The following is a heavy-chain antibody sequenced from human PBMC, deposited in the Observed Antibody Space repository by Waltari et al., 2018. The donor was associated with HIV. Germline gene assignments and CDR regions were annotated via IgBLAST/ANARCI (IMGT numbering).Heavy chain of an antibody. CDR3: ARIGPALVDWYFDL. D-gene: IGHD3-10*01. V-gene: IGHV2-26*01. Sequence: QVTLKASGPALVKPTEHLTLTCTGSGFSLSNARRGVSWIRQPPGKALEWLAHIFSNDEKSYSTSLKSRLTISKDTSKSQVVLTMTNMDPVDTATYYCARIGPALVDWYFDLWGRGTLVTVSS. CDR2: IFSNDEK. CDR1: GFSLSNARRG. J-gene: IGHJ2*01.